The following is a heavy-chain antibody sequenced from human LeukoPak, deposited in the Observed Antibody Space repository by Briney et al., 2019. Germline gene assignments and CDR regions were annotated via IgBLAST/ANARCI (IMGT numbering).Heavy chain of an antibody. CDR1: GYTFTSYG. V-gene: IGHV1-18*01. D-gene: IGHD1-26*01. J-gene: IGHJ4*02. CDR2: ISAYNGNT. Sequence: ASVKVSCKASGYTFTSYGISWVRQAPGQGLEWMGWISAYNGNTNYAQKLQGRVTMTTDTSTSTAYMELRSLRSDDTAVYYCARPSLPYSGSYYGYWGQGTLVTVSS. CDR3: ARPSLPYSGSYYGY.